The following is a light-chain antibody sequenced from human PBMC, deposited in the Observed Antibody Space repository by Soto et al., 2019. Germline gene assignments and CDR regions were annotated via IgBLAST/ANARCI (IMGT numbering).Light chain of an antibody. Sequence: EIVMTQSPATLSVSPGERATLSCRASQSVSSNLAWYQQKPGQAPRLLIYGASTRATGIPARFSGSGSGTEFTPTISSLQSEDFAVYYCQQYNNWPATFGGGTKVDIK. CDR1: QSVSSN. V-gene: IGKV3-15*01. CDR2: GAS. J-gene: IGKJ4*01. CDR3: QQYNNWPAT.